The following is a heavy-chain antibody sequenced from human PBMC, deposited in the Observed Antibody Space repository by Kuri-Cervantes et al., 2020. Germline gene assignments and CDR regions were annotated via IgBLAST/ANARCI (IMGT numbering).Heavy chain of an antibody. CDR3: ARGGYSSFPSPLE. J-gene: IGHJ4*02. CDR2: ISSSSSPI. V-gene: IGHV3-48*01. D-gene: IGHD6-13*01. CDR1: GFTFNTYY. Sequence: GESLKISCEASGFTFNTYYMSWVRQAPGRGLEWLSLISSSSSPIYYADSVRGRFTSSRDNAKSALYLQMNSLRAEDTAVYYCARGGYSSFPSPLEWGQGTLVTVSS.